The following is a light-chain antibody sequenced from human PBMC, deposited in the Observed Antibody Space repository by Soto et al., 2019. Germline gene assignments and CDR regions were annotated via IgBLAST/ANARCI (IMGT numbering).Light chain of an antibody. CDR2: GAS. Sequence: EIVLTQSPATLSLSPGERATLSCRASQFLSSYLAWYQQKPGQAPRLLIFGASTRATGLPARFSGGGSGTEFTLTISSLQSEDFAVYYCQQYYDWPWTFGQGTKVDIK. CDR1: QFLSSY. J-gene: IGKJ1*01. CDR3: QQYYDWPWT. V-gene: IGKV3-15*01.